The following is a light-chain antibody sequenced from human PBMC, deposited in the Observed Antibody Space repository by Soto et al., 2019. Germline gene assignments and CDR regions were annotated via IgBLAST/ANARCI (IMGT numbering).Light chain of an antibody. CDR2: DVS. J-gene: IGLJ3*02. CDR1: SSDVGGFNY. V-gene: IGLV2-11*01. CDR3: CSYAGTSWV. Sequence: QSALTQPRSVSGSPRQSVTISCTGTSSDVGGFNYVSWYQHHPGKAPKLMLYDVSKRPSGVPDRFSGSKSGNTASLTISGLQADDEADYYCCSYAGTSWVFGGGTQLTVL.